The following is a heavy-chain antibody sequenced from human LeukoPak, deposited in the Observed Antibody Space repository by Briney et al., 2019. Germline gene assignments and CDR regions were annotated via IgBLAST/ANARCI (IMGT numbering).Heavy chain of an antibody. CDR3: ARDSGNSGYDVHDY. CDR2: IHKDGSEK. Sequence: GGSLRLSCAASGFTFGRYWMTWVCQAPGKGLEGVANIHKDGSEKNYEDSVKGRFTISRDNAKNSLYLQMNSLRAEDTAVYYCARDSGNSGYDVHDYWGQGTLVTVSS. CDR1: GFTFGRYW. D-gene: IGHD5-12*01. J-gene: IGHJ4*02. V-gene: IGHV3-7*01.